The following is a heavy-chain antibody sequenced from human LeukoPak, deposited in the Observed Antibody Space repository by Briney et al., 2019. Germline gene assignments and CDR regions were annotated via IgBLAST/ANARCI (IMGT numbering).Heavy chain of an antibody. J-gene: IGHJ4*02. D-gene: IGHD3-3*01. CDR2: IHDSVNT. Sequence: SETLSLTCTVSGGSISNYHWTWIRQSPGTGLEWIGYIHDSVNTDYNPSLKSRVTISVDTSNKQFSLKLNSVTAADTAVYYCARGRITIFGVVTPHFDYWGQGTLVTVSS. V-gene: IGHV4-59*01. CDR1: GGSISNYH. CDR3: ARGRITIFGVVTPHFDY.